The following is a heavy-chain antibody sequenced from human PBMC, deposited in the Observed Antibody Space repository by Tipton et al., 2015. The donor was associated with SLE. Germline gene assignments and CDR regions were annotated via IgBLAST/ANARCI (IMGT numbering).Heavy chain of an antibody. D-gene: IGHD2-2*01. V-gene: IGHV4-38-2*02. CDR3: ARMEYSQFQLSFFDS. Sequence: TLSLTCTVSGYSISSGYYWGWIRQPPGKGLEWIGSIYHSGSTYSNPSLKSRVTISVDTSKNQFSLRLSSVTAADTAVYYCARMEYSQFQLSFFDSWGQGTLVTVSS. CDR1: GYSISSGYY. CDR2: IYHSGST. J-gene: IGHJ4*02.